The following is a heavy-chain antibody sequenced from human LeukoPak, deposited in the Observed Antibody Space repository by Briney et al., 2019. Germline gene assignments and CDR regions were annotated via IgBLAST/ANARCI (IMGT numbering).Heavy chain of an antibody. CDR3: AQTMWYNDTNEYTPPVCDD. CDR2: IIPVFHTP. Sequence: ASVKVSCKASAGILNNHDISWLQQAPGQGLEWMGGIIPVFHTPKYAQKFQGRITITADESTGTAYMELSSLRPEDTATYFCAQTMWYNDTNEYTPPVCDDWGQGTLVTVSS. J-gene: IGHJ4*02. CDR1: AGILNNHD. V-gene: IGHV1-69*01. D-gene: IGHD1-14*01.